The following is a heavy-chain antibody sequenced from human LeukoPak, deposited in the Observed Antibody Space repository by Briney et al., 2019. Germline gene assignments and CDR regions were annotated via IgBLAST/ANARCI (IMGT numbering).Heavy chain of an antibody. CDR2: IYYSGTT. V-gene: IGHV4-59*08. CDR1: GGSIGSSY. J-gene: IGHJ4*02. Sequence: SEPLTLTCSVSGGSIGSSYWSWIRQPPGKGLEWVGYIYYSGTTNYNPSLKSRVTISVDTSKNQFSLKLNSVTAADTAVYYCARHHCGGGDCYPTYYFDYWGQGTLVTVSS. D-gene: IGHD2-21*02. CDR3: ARHHCGGGDCYPTYYFDY.